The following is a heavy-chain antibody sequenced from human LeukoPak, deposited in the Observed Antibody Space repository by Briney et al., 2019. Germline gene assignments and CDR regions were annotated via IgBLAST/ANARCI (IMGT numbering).Heavy chain of an antibody. CDR3: ASKGLVGAMAAFDY. CDR2: IWYDGTSK. CDR1: GFTFSIYG. V-gene: IGHV3-33*01. Sequence: PGGSLRLSCAASGFTFSIYGMHWVRQAPGTGLEWVAVIWYDGTSKYYADSVKGRFTISRDNSKNTLYLQMNSLRAEDTAVYYCASKGLVGAMAAFDYWGQGTLVTVSS. D-gene: IGHD1-26*01. J-gene: IGHJ4*02.